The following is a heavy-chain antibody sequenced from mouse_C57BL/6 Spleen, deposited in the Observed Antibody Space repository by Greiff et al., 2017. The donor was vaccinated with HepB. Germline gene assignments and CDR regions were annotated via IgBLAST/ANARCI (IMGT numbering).Heavy chain of an antibody. V-gene: IGHV7-3*01. CDR3: ASPQLGSWFAY. CDR1: GFTFTDYY. Sequence: EVMLVESGGGLVQPGGSLSLSCAASGFTFTDYYMSWVRQPPGKALEWLGFIRNKANGYTTEYSASVKGRFTISRDNSKSILYLQMNALSAEDIATYYCASPQLGSWFAYWGQGTLVTVSA. CDR2: IRNKANGYTT. J-gene: IGHJ3*01. D-gene: IGHD4-1*02.